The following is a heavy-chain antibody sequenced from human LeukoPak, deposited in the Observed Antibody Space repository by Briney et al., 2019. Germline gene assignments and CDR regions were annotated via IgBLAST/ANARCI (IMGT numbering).Heavy chain of an antibody. D-gene: IGHD2-2*01. Sequence: GGSLRLSCAASEFSVGSNYMTWVRQAPGKGLEWVSLIYSGGSTYYADSVKGRFTISRDNSKNTLYLQMNSLRAEDTAVYYCAKDKIVVVPAAIVPWFDPWGQGTLVTVSS. CDR3: AKDKIVVVPAAIVPWFDP. V-gene: IGHV3-66*01. J-gene: IGHJ5*02. CDR2: IYSGGST. CDR1: EFSVGSNY.